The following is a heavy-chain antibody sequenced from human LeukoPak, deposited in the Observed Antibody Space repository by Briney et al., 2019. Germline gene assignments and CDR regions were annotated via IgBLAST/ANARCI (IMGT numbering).Heavy chain of an antibody. CDR3: AKDIGRVDTASTYMDV. D-gene: IGHD5-18*01. V-gene: IGHV3-20*04. CDR1: GFTFDDYG. J-gene: IGHJ6*03. Sequence: GGSLRLSCAASGFTFDDYGLSWVRQAPGKGLEWVSGINWNGGSTGYTDSVKGRFTISRDNAKKSLYLQMNSLRVEDTALYYCAKDIGRVDTASTYMDVWGKGTPVTISS. CDR2: INWNGGST.